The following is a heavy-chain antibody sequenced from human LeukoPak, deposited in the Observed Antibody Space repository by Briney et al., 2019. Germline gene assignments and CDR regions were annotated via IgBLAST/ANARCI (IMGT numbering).Heavy chain of an antibody. CDR1: GGSISSYY. CDR2: IYYSGST. CDR3: ARLAWGRLDY. J-gene: IGHJ4*02. Sequence: PSETLSLTCTVSGGSISSYYWSWIRQPPGKGLEWIGYIYYSGSTNYNPFLKSRVTISVDTSRNQFSLKLSSVTAPDTAVYYCARLAWGRLDYWGQGTLVTVSS. D-gene: IGHD7-27*01. V-gene: IGHV4-59*08.